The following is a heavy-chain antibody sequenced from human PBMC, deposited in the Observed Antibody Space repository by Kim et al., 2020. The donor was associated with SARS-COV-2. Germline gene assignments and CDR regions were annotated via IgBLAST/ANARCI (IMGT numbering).Heavy chain of an antibody. CDR1: GGSISSSNW. J-gene: IGHJ4*02. D-gene: IGHD3-10*01. Sequence: SETLSLTCAVSGGSISSSNWWSWVRQPPGKGLEWIGEIYHSGSTNYNPSLKSRVTISVDKSKNQFSLKLSSVTAADTAVYYCAREAMGRGQQPEGEHYWGQGTLVTVSS. CDR3: AREAMGRGQQPEGEHY. CDR2: IYHSGST. V-gene: IGHV4-4*02.